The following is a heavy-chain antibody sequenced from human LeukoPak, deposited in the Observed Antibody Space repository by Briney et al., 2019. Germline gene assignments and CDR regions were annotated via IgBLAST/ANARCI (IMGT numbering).Heavy chain of an antibody. Sequence: GGSLRLSCAASGFTFSSYAMHWVRQAPGKGLEYVSAVSSNGGSTYYANSVKGRFTISRDNSKNTLYLQMGSLRAEDMAVYYCARGLWFGESTLDYYMDVWGKGTTVTASS. CDR2: VSSNGGST. V-gene: IGHV3-64*01. CDR1: GFTFSSYA. J-gene: IGHJ6*03. D-gene: IGHD3-10*01. CDR3: ARGLWFGESTLDYYMDV.